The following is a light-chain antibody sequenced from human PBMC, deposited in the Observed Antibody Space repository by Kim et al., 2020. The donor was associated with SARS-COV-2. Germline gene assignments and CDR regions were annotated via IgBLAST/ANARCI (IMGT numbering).Light chain of an antibody. Sequence: LGQTVRITCQGDSLRRYYASWYQQKPGQAPVLVIYGKNNRPSGSPDRCSGSSSGNTASLTITGAQAEDEADYYCNSRDSSGNHPDVFGTGTKVTVL. CDR1: SLRRYY. V-gene: IGLV3-19*01. CDR2: GKN. CDR3: NSRDSSGNHPDV. J-gene: IGLJ1*01.